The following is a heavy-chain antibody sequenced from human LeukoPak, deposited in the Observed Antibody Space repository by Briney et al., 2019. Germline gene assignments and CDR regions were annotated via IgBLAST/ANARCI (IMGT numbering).Heavy chain of an antibody. V-gene: IGHV3-48*03. D-gene: IGHD3-10*01. CDR1: GFTFSNYE. CDR2: ISGSGTSI. Sequence: GGSLRLSCASSGFTFSNYEINWVRQAPGRGLEWISYISGSGTSIYHANSVKGRFTISRDNAKNSVYLQMNSLRAEDTAVYYCARETYYGSGSYSDFALDYWGQGTLVTVSS. J-gene: IGHJ4*02. CDR3: ARETYYGSGSYSDFALDY.